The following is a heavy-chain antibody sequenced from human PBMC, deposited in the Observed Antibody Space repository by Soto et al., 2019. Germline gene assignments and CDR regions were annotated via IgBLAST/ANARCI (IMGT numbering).Heavy chain of an antibody. CDR1: GFTFSSYW. D-gene: IGHD3-16*01. CDR2: INSDGSTS. J-gene: IGHJ4*02. V-gene: IGHV3-74*01. Sequence: EVQLVESGGGLVQPGGSLRLSCAASGFTFSSYWMHWVRQAPGKGLVWVSRINSDGSTSSYADSVKGRFTISRDNAKNTLYLQMNSLRAEDTAVYYCVRDWKLRLGEQIDYWGQGTLVTVSS. CDR3: VRDWKLRLGEQIDY.